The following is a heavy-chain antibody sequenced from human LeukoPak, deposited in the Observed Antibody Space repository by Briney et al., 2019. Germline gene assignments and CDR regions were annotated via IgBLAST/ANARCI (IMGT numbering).Heavy chain of an antibody. V-gene: IGHV4-59*01. CDR1: GGSISSYY. CDR2: ISYSGST. D-gene: IGHD4-11*01. CDR3: ATAYYSNTRFDY. Sequence: PSETLSLTCTVSGGSISSYYWSWIRQPPGKGLEWIGYISYSGSTSYNPSLKGRVTISVDTSKNQLSLRLRSVTAADTAVYYCATAYYSNTRFDYWGQGTMVTVSP. J-gene: IGHJ4*02.